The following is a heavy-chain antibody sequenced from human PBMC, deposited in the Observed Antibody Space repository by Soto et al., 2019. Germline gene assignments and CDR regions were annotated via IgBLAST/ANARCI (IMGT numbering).Heavy chain of an antibody. D-gene: IGHD3-9*01. CDR3: ARDRSDILGPLAYYYGLDV. Sequence: QMHLVESGGGVVQPGRSLRLSCAASGFDFSDNAMHWVRQAPGKGLEWVAVISYDGGKSYYSDSVKGRFTISRDNSKNTLYLHMNSLKTEDSGLYYCARDRSDILGPLAYYYGLDVWGQGTTVTVSS. CDR1: GFDFSDNA. J-gene: IGHJ6*02. CDR2: ISYDGGKS. V-gene: IGHV3-30*04.